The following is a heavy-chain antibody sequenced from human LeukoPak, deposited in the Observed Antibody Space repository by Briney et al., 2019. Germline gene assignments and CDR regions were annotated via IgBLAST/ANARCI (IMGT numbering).Heavy chain of an antibody. J-gene: IGHJ6*02. D-gene: IGHD2-2*01. CDR3: VKSHCSSSTCNKNRYYGMDV. CDR1: GYMFTGYY. Sequence: ASVKVSCKPSGYMFTGYYMHWVRQAPGQGLEWLGWINPNSGGTNYAEKFEGRVTMTRDTSISTAFMELSNLGSDDTAVYYCVKSHCSSSTCNKNRYYGMDVWGRGTTVTVS. CDR2: INPNSGGT. V-gene: IGHV1-2*02.